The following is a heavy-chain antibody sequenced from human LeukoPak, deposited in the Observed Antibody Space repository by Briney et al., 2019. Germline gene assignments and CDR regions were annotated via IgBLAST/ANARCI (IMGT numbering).Heavy chain of an antibody. J-gene: IGHJ4*02. Sequence: SETLSLTCTVSGGSISSYYWSWILQPAGKGLEWIGRIYTSGSTNYNPSLKSRVTMSVDTSKNQFSLRLSSVTAADTAVYYCARGVVPAAKGTYYFDYWGQGTLVTVSS. CDR2: IYTSGST. D-gene: IGHD2-2*01. V-gene: IGHV4-4*07. CDR1: GGSISSYY. CDR3: ARGVVPAAKGTYYFDY.